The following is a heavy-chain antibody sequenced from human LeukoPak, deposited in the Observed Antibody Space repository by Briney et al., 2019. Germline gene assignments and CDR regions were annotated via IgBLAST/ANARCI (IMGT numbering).Heavy chain of an antibody. CDR1: GFTFSHAW. CDR2: IRRITDGGTT. J-gene: IGHJ3*02. V-gene: IGHV3-15*01. D-gene: IGHD1-14*01. Sequence: GGSLRHSCAASGFTFSHAWMNWVRPAPRKGLEWVGRIRRITDGGTTDYAAAVKGRFTISRDDSKNTLYLQMNSLKTEDAGVYYCATAVSRYTLTWGGFDIWGQGTRVTVSS. CDR3: ATAVSRYTLTWGGFDI.